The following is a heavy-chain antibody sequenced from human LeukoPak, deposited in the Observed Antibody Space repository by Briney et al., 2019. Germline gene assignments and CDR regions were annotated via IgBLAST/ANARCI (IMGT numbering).Heavy chain of an antibody. CDR1: GHSFTSYW. V-gene: IGHV5-51*01. J-gene: IGHJ4*02. CDR3: ARQGRYCSSTSCYVDY. CDR2: IYPGDSDT. D-gene: IGHD2-2*01. Sequence: GESLKISCKGSGHSFTSYWIGWVRQMPGKGLEWMGIIYPGDSDTRYSPSFQGQVTISADKSISTAYLQWSSLKASDTAMYYCARQGRYCSSTSCYVDYWGQGTLVTVSS.